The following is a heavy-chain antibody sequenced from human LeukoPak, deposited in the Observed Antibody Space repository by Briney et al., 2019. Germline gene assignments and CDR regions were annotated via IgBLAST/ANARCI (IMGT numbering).Heavy chain of an antibody. J-gene: IGHJ3*02. V-gene: IGHV4-38-2*02. CDR2: IYHSGST. D-gene: IGHD6-13*01. CDR1: GYSISSGYY. CDR3: AIRYSSSWYSDSFDI. Sequence: PSETLSLTCTVSGYSISSGYYWGWIRQPPGKGLEWIGSIYHSGSTSWIGSIYHSGSTSYNPSLKSRVTISVDTPKNRFSLRLSSVTAADTAIYYCAIRYSSSWYSDSFDIWGHGTMVTVSS.